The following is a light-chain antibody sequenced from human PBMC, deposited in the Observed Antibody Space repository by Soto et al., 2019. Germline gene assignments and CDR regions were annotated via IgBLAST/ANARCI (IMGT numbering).Light chain of an antibody. CDR2: KAS. CDR3: QQYNRYTWT. V-gene: IGKV1-5*03. CDR1: QTIYRW. J-gene: IGKJ1*01. Sequence: DIQMTQSPSTLSASIGDRVTITCRASQTIYRWLAWCQQKPGKAPNLLIYKASSLPSGVPSRFSGSGSGTEFTLTISSLQPDDSALYYCQQYNRYTWTFGQGTKVEVK.